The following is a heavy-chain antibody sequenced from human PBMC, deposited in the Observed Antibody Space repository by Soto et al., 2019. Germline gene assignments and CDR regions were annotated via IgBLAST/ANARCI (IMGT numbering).Heavy chain of an antibody. CDR2: IYPGDSDT. CDR1: GYSFTSYW. J-gene: IGHJ6*02. D-gene: IGHD3-22*01. Sequence: PGESLKISCKGSGYSFTSYWIGWVRQMPGKGLEWMGIIYPGDSDTRYSPSFQGQVTISADKSISTAYLQWSSLKASDTAMYYCATNYYDGSGYYLYYYYGMDVWGQGTTVTVSS. CDR3: ATNYYDGSGYYLYYYYGMDV. V-gene: IGHV5-51*01.